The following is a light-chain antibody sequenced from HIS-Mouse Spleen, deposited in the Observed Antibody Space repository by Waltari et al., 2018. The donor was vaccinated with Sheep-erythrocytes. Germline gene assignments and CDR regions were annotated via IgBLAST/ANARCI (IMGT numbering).Light chain of an antibody. CDR3: CSYAGSYTWV. V-gene: IGLV2-11*01. J-gene: IGLJ3*02. CDR2: DVS. CDR1: CTDCGGYNY. Sequence: QSALTQPRSVSGSPGQSVTISCTGTCTDCGGYNYVPWYQQHPGKAPKLMIYDVSKRPSGVPDRFSGSKSGNTASLTISGLQAEDEADYYCCSYAGSYTWVFGGGTKLTVL.